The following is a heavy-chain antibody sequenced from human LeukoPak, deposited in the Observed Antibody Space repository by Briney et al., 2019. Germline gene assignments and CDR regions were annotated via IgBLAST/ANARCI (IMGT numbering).Heavy chain of an antibody. CDR1: GFTFSSYA. CDR2: ISYDGSNK. CDR3: ARAGGTPYFDY. J-gene: IGHJ4*02. D-gene: IGHD1-1*01. V-gene: IGHV3-30-3*01. Sequence: GGSLRLSCAASGFTFSSYAMHWVRQAPGKGLEWVAVISYDGSNKYYADSVKGRFTISGDNSKNTLYLQMNSLRAEDTAVYYCARAGGTPYFDYWGQGTLVTVSS.